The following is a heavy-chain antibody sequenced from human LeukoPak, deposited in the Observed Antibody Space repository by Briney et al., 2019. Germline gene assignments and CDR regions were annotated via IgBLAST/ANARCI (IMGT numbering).Heavy chain of an antibody. V-gene: IGHV1-8*02. CDR2: MNPNSGAS. CDR3: ARLRGVRAPFDP. D-gene: IGHD3-10*01. CDR1: GYTFTSYD. Sequence: ASVKVSCKASGYTFTSYDINWVRQATGQGLEWMGWMNPNSGASNYAQNFQGRVTMTRDTSISTAYLQWSSLKASDTAMYYCARLRGVRAPFDPWGQGTLVTVSS. J-gene: IGHJ5*02.